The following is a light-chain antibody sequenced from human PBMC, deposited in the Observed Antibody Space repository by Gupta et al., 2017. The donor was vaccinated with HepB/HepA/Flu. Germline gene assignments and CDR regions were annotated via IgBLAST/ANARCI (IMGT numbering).Light chain of an antibody. CDR2: GNS. Sequence: QSVLTQPPSVSGAPGQRVTISCTGSSSNIGAGYDVHWYQQHPGTAPKLLIYGNSNRPSGVPDRFSGSKSGTSASLAITGLQAEDEADYYCQSYDSSLSGPFVFGTGTKVTVL. J-gene: IGLJ1*01. V-gene: IGLV1-40*01. CDR1: SSNIGAGYD. CDR3: QSYDSSLSGPFV.